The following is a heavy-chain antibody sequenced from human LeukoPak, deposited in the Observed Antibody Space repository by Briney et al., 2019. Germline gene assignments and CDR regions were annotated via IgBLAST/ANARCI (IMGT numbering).Heavy chain of an antibody. Sequence: SQTLSLTCSVSGGSTGGGDYSISSGGYYWSWVRQPPGKGLEWIGYIYYSGRTSYYPSLKSRVTMLLDTSKNQFSLHVSSVSAADTAVYYCAGGQGELDYWGQGTLVTVSS. CDR3: AGGQGELDY. CDR2: IYYSGRT. J-gene: IGHJ4*02. V-gene: IGHV4-31*03. D-gene: IGHD1-7*01. CDR1: GGSTGGGDYSISSGGYY.